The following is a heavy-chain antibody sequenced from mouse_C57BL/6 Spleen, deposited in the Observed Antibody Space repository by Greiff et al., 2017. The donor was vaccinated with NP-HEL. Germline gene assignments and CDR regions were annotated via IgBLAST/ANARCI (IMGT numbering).Heavy chain of an antibody. D-gene: IGHD1-1*01. Sequence: QVQLQQSGPELVKPGASVKISCKASGYAFSSSWMNWVKQRPGKGLEWIGRIYPGDGDTNYNGKFKGKATLTADKSSSTAYMQLSSLTSEDSAVYFCARSKILTTGGVMDYWGQGTSVTVSS. CDR2: IYPGDGDT. J-gene: IGHJ4*01. V-gene: IGHV1-82*01. CDR1: GYAFSSSW. CDR3: ARSKILTTGGVMDY.